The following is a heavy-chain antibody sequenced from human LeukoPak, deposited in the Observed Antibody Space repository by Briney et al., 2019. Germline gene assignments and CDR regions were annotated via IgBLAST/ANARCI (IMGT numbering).Heavy chain of an antibody. CDR2: LYSGGVR. Sequence: GGSLRLSCVAPGLSVGRNYMTWVRQAPGKGLEWVSVLYSGGVRYYADSVKGRFTISRDDSKNTLSLLMNNLRPDDTALYYCARAATVTTADAFDIWGQGTMVTVSS. CDR3: ARAATVTTADAFDI. CDR1: GLSVGRNY. V-gene: IGHV3-66*01. D-gene: IGHD4-17*01. J-gene: IGHJ3*02.